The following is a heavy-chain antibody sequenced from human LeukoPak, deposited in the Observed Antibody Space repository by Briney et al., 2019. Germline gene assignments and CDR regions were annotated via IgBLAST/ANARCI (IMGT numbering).Heavy chain of an antibody. V-gene: IGHV1-8*02. J-gene: IGHJ5*02. Sequence: ASVKVSCKASGYTFTSYGSNWVRQATGQGLEWMGWMNPNSGNTGYAQKFQGRVTMTRNTSISTAYMELSSLRSEDTAVYYCARESGYCSSTSCSNWFDPWGQGTLVTVPS. CDR1: GYTFTSYG. D-gene: IGHD2-2*01. CDR2: MNPNSGNT. CDR3: ARESGYCSSTSCSNWFDP.